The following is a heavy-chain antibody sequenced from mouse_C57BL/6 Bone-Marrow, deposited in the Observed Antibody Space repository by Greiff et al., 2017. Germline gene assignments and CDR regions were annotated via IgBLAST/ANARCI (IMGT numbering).Heavy chain of an antibody. D-gene: IGHD1-1*01. CDR3: ARDYYGSSYLYYFDY. J-gene: IGHJ2*01. CDR2: IYPGSGST. CDR1: GYTFTSYW. V-gene: IGHV1-55*01. Sequence: QVHVKQSGAELVKPGASVKMSCKASGYTFTSYWITWVKQRPGQGLEWIGDIYPGSGSTNYNEKFKSKATLTVDTSSSTAYMQLSSLTSEDSAVYYCARDYYGSSYLYYFDYWGQGTTLTVSS.